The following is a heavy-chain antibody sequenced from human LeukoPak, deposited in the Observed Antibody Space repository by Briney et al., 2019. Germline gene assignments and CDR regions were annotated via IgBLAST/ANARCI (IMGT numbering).Heavy chain of an antibody. V-gene: IGHV4-59*08. CDR2: IYYSGST. CDR1: GGSISSYY. J-gene: IGHJ6*02. D-gene: IGHD3-10*01. CDR3: AGSYYYGSGSYYNSHYYYGMDV. Sequence: PSETLSLTCTVSGGSISSYYWSWIRQPPGKGLEWIGHIYYSGSTNYNPSLKSRVTISVDTSKNQFSLKLSSVTAADTAVYYCAGSYYYGSGSYYNSHYYYGMDVWGQGTTVTVSS.